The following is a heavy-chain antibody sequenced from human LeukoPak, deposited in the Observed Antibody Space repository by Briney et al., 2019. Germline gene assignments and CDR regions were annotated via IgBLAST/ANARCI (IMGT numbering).Heavy chain of an antibody. Sequence: SETLSLTCAVYGGSFSGYYWSWIRQPPGKGLEWIGEINHSGGTNYNPSLKSRVTISVDTSKNQFSLKLSSVTAADTAVYYCARESVNWGVDYCGQGTLVTVSS. CDR1: GGSFSGYY. CDR3: ARESVNWGVDY. D-gene: IGHD7-27*01. V-gene: IGHV4-34*01. J-gene: IGHJ4*02. CDR2: INHSGGT.